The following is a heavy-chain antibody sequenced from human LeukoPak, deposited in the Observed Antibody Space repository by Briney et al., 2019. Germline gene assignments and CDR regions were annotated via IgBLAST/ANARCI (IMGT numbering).Heavy chain of an antibody. CDR2: IRYDGSNK. Sequence: GGSLRLSCAASGFTFSSYAMNWVRQAPGKGLEWVAFIRYDGSNKYYADSVKGRFTISRDNSKNTLYLQMNSLRAEDTAVYYCAKDGRYSYGRFDYWGQGTLVTVSS. V-gene: IGHV3-30*02. D-gene: IGHD5-18*01. J-gene: IGHJ4*02. CDR1: GFTFSSYA. CDR3: AKDGRYSYGRFDY.